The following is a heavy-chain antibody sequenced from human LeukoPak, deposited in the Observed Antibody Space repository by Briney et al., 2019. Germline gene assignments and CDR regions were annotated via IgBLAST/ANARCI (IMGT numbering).Heavy chain of an antibody. CDR1: GGFISSGGYY. J-gene: IGHJ4*02. CDR3: ARGLNRYYYDSSGYFDY. Sequence: SGTLSLTCTVSGGFISSGGYYWSWIRPHPGKGLEWIGYIYYSGSTYYNPSLKSRVTISVDTSKNQFSLKLSSVTAADTAVYYCARGLNRYYYDSSGYFDYWGQGTLVTVSS. V-gene: IGHV4-31*03. CDR2: IYYSGST. D-gene: IGHD3-22*01.